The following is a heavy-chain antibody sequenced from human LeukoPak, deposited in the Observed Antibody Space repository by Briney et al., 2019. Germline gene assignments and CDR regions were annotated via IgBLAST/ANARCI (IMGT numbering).Heavy chain of an antibody. CDR1: GFTFSSYG. CDR2: ISDDGTST. V-gene: IGHV3-33*05. Sequence: GESLKISCAASGFTFSSYGMHWVRQAPGRGLEWVAVISDDGTSTHYADSVKGRFTISRDNAKNSLYLQMNSLRDEDTAVYYCARSDCSSTSCYFSFDYWGQGTLVTVSS. D-gene: IGHD2-2*01. J-gene: IGHJ4*02. CDR3: ARSDCSSTSCYFSFDY.